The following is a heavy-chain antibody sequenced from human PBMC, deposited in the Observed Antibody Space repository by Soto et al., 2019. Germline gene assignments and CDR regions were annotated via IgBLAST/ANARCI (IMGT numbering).Heavy chain of an antibody. V-gene: IGHV3-23*01. D-gene: IGHD3-10*01. CDR2: ISGSGGST. J-gene: IGHJ4*02. CDR3: GKDPPLWLGKPKQDY. CDR1: GFTFSSYA. Sequence: GGSLRLSCAASGFTFSSYAMSWVRQAPGKGLEWVSAISGSGGSTYYADSVKGRFTISRDNSKNTLYLQMNSLRAEDTAVYYCGKDPPLWLGKPKQDYWGRGPLFTVAS.